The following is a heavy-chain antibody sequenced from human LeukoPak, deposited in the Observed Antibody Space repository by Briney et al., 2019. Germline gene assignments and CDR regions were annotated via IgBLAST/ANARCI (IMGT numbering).Heavy chain of an antibody. CDR1: GGSISSYY. J-gene: IGHJ4*02. Sequence: PSETLSLTCTVSGGSISSYYWSWIRQPPGKGLEWIGYIYYSGSTNYNPSLKSRVTISVDTSKNQFSLKLGSVTAADTAVYYCAREESLQYYFDYWGQGTLVTVSS. D-gene: IGHD4-11*01. CDR3: AREESLQYYFDY. V-gene: IGHV4-59*01. CDR2: IYYSGST.